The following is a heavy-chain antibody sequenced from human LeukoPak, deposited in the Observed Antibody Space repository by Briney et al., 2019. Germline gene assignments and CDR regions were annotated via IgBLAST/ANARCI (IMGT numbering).Heavy chain of an antibody. Sequence: GGSLRLSCAASGFTFSNAWMSWVRQAPGKGLEWVGRIKSKTDGGTPDYAAPVEGRFTISRDDSKNTLYLQMSSLKTEDTAVYYCTGVSRSSWYDYWGQGTLVTVSS. CDR3: TGVSRSSWYDY. D-gene: IGHD6-13*01. V-gene: IGHV3-15*01. J-gene: IGHJ4*02. CDR2: IKSKTDGGTP. CDR1: GFTFSNAW.